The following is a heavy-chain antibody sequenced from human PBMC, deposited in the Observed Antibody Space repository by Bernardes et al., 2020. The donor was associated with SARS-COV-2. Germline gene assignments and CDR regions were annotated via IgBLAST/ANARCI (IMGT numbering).Heavy chain of an antibody. J-gene: IGHJ4*02. V-gene: IGHV3-7*01. CDR3: VRPLSIYRYGDFDS. Sequence: GGSLRLSCAASGFTFSSYWMNWVRQVPGKGLEWVANINQDGSDKYSVDSLKGRFTISRDNTMNSVYLQINNLRAEDTAMYYCVRPLSIYRYGDFDSWGRGTLVTVSS. CDR1: GFTFSSYW. D-gene: IGHD6-6*01. CDR2: INQDGSDK.